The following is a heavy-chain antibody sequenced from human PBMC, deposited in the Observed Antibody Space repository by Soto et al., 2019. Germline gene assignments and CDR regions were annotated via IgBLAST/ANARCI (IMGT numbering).Heavy chain of an antibody. Sequence: QVQLVESGGGVVQPGRSLKLSCAASGFTFSTFPMHWVRQAPGKGLDWVTLISYDGSNKYYTDSVKGRFTISRDNSKNTLYLQMNSLRTEDTAVYYCARGIGFWSGLDYCGQGTLVTVSS. D-gene: IGHD3-3*01. CDR3: ARGIGFWSGLDY. V-gene: IGHV3-30-3*01. CDR1: GFTFSTFP. J-gene: IGHJ4*02. CDR2: ISYDGSNK.